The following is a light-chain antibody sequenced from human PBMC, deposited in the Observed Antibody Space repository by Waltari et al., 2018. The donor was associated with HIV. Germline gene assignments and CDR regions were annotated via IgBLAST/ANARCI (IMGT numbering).Light chain of an antibody. J-gene: IGKJ2*02. CDR2: LAS. CDR1: HHICTY. CDR3: QQSYSVPRT. Sequence: QMTLSPSSLSASVVARVNLTCRTSHHICTYFNWYQRKPQKAPDLLVYLASSLQTGVPSRFTGSGSGTDFTLTINSLQPEDFATYYCQQSYSVPRTVGQGTKLEI. V-gene: IGKV1-39*01.